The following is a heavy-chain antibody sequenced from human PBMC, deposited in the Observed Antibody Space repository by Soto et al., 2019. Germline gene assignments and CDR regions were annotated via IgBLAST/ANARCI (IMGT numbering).Heavy chain of an antibody. CDR2: ISSTTNYI. CDR1: GFTFTWYS. Sequence: GGSLRLSCAASGFTFTWYSMNWVRQATGKGLEWVSSISSTTNYIYYGDSMKGRFTISRDNAKNSLYLEMNSLRAEDTAVYYCARESEDLTSNFDYWGQGTLVTVSS. J-gene: IGHJ4*02. V-gene: IGHV3-21*06. CDR3: ARESEDLTSNFDY.